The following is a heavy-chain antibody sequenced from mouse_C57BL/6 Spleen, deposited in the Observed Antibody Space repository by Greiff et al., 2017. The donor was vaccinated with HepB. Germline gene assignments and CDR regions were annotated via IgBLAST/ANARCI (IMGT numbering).Heavy chain of an antibody. CDR3: VRHPYGSSCAMDY. CDR1: GFSFNTYA. CDR2: IRSKSNNYAT. D-gene: IGHD1-1*01. Sequence: EVHLVESGGGLVQPKGSLKLSCAASGFSFNTYAMNWVRQAPGKGLEWVARIRSKSNNYATYYADSVKDRFTISRDDSESMLYLQMNNLKTEDTAMYYCVRHPYGSSCAMDYWGQGTSVTVSS. J-gene: IGHJ4*01. V-gene: IGHV10-1*01.